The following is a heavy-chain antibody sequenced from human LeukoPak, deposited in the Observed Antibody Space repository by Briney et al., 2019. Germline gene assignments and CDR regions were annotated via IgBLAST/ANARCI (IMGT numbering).Heavy chain of an antibody. J-gene: IGHJ4*02. CDR1: GGSITQTNY. CDR3: ARVVPNSGSHLNPFDS. V-gene: IGHV4-4*02. D-gene: IGHD1-26*01. CDR2: VNLQGGT. Sequence: SEALSLTCDVSGGSITQTNYWTWVRQPPGKGLEWIGEVNLQGGTNYNPSLLRRVAISVDTSANRVSLQMTSVTAADTAVYYCARVVPNSGSHLNPFDSWGQGTLVTVSS.